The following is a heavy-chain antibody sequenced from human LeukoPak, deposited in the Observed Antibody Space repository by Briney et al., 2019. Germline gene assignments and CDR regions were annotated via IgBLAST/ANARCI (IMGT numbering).Heavy chain of an antibody. J-gene: IGHJ5*02. Sequence: PSETLSLTCTVSGGSISSHFGTWIRQPPGKGLEWIGYIHYSGSTNYNPSLKSRVSISVDTSKNEFSQKLSSVTAADTAVYYCARGAINNFWSGYHKNWFDPWGQGTLVTVSS. D-gene: IGHD3-3*01. V-gene: IGHV4-59*11. CDR2: IHYSGST. CDR3: ARGAINNFWSGYHKNWFDP. CDR1: GGSISSHF.